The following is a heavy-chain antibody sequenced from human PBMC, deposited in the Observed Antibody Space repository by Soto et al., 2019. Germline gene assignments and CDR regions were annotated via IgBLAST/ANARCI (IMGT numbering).Heavy chain of an antibody. CDR2: ISGSGGST. J-gene: IGHJ3*02. CDR1: GFTFSSYA. D-gene: IGHD2-15*01. Sequence: GGSLRLSCAASGFTFSSYAMSWVRQAPGKGLEWVSAISGSGGSTYYADSVKGRFTISRDNSKNTLYLQMNSLRAEDTAVYYCAKIGEDCSGGSCYSASCFCAFDIWGQGTMVTVSS. V-gene: IGHV3-23*01. CDR3: AKIGEDCSGGSCYSASCFCAFDI.